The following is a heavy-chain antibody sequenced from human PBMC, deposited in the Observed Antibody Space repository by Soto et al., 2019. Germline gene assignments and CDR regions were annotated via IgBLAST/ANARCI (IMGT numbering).Heavy chain of an antibody. Sequence: QVQLVQSGAEVKKPGASVKVSCKASGYTFTSYGISWVRQAPGQGLEWMGWISAYNGNTNYAQKLQGRVTMTTDTSTSTAYRELRSLRSDDTAVYYGARDGWDTAMIDDAFDIWGQGTMVTVSS. CDR3: ARDGWDTAMIDDAFDI. J-gene: IGHJ3*02. V-gene: IGHV1-18*01. CDR1: GYTFTSYG. CDR2: ISAYNGNT. D-gene: IGHD5-18*01.